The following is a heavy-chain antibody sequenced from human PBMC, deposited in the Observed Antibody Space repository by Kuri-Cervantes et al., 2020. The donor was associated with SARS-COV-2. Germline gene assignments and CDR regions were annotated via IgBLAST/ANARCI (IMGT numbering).Heavy chain of an antibody. CDR1: GYSLTNYD. J-gene: IGHJ6*02. CDR3: ARKGVVVPTPVDYYYAMDV. V-gene: IGHV1-18*01. D-gene: IGHD2-2*01. Sequence: ASVKVSCKASGYSLTNYDMIWVRQAPGQGLEWMGWIGTNNGNKVYAQKLQGRVTMTTDTSTSTASMELTSLRSDDTAVYYCARKGVVVPTPVDYYYAMDVWGQGTTVTVSS. CDR2: IGTNNGNK.